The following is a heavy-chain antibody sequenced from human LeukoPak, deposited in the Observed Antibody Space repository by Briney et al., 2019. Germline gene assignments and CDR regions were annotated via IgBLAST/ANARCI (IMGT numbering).Heavy chain of an antibody. D-gene: IGHD2-8*01. V-gene: IGHV3-23*01. Sequence: GGSLRLSCAASGFTFSSYAMSWVRQAPGKGLEWVSAISGSGDTTYYADSVKGRFTISRDNSKNTLNLQMNSLRAEDTAVYFCAKPGSISRYCTNGLCYDFDYWGQGTLVTVSS. CDR2: ISGSGDTT. CDR3: AKPGSISRYCTNGLCYDFDY. CDR1: GFTFSSYA. J-gene: IGHJ4*02.